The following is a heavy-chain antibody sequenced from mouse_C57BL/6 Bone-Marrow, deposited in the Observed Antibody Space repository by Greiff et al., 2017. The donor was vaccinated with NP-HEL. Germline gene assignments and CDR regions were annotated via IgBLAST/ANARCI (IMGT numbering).Heavy chain of an antibody. CDR1: GYAFTNYL. CDR3: ARYYFDY. CDR2: INPGSGGT. J-gene: IGHJ2*01. Sequence: VKLMESGAELVRPGTSVKVSCKASGYAFTNYLIEWVKQRPGQGLEWIGVINPGSGGTNYNEKFKGKATLTADNSSSTAYMQLSSLTSEDSAVYVCARYYFDYWGQGTTLTVSS. V-gene: IGHV1-54*01.